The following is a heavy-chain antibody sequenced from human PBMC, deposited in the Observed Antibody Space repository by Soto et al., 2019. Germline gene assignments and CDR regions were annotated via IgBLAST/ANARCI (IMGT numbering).Heavy chain of an antibody. CDR1: GGSFSGYY. CDR3: ARGDYYGSGSSRAENWFDP. D-gene: IGHD3-10*01. V-gene: IGHV4-34*01. CDR2: INHSGST. Sequence: PSETLSLTCAVYGGSFSGYYWSWIRQPPGKGLEWIGEINHSGSTNYNPSLKSRVTISVDTSKNQFSLKLSSVTAADTAVYYCARGDYYGSGSSRAENWFDPWGQRTLVTVSS. J-gene: IGHJ5*02.